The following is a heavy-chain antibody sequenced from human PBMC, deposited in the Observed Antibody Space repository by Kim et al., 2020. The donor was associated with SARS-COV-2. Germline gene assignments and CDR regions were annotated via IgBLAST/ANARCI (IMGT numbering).Heavy chain of an antibody. Sequence: GGSLRLSCVASGFTFSNAWMSWVRQAPGKGLEWVGRFKSKADGGTPDYAAPVKGRFTISRDDSKNTLFLQMNSLETEDTAVYYCVADYYDSSDYRFYDY. CDR3: VADYYDSSDYRFYDY. CDR1: GFTFSNAW. CDR2: FKSKADGGTP. D-gene: IGHD3-22*01. V-gene: IGHV3-15*01. J-gene: IGHJ4*03.